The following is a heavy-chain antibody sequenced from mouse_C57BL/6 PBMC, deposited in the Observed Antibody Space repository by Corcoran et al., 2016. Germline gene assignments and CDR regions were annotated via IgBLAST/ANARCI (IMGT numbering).Heavy chain of an antibody. CDR2: ILPGSGST. V-gene: IGHV1-9*01. CDR3: ARESNYDAMDY. J-gene: IGHJ4*01. D-gene: IGHD2-5*01. Sequence: QVQLPQSGAALMTPGASVKLSCKATGYTFTGYWIEWVKQRPGHGLEWIGEILPGSGSTNYNEKFKGKATFTADTYSNTAYMQLSSLTTEDSAIYDWARESNYDAMDYWGQGTSVTVSS. CDR1: GYTFTGYW.